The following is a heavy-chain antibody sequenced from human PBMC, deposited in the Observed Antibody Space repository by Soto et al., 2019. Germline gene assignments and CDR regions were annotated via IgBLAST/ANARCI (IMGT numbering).Heavy chain of an antibody. J-gene: IGHJ4*02. CDR3: ARGYYPAGNFDY. V-gene: IGHV1-18*01. D-gene: IGHD3-3*01. CDR1: GYTFTSYR. CDR2: ISAYNGNT. Sequence: DLLKDSCKASGYTFTSYRFSCLRQSPGQGLEWMGWISAYNGNTNYAQKLQGRVTMTTDTSTSTAYMELRSLRSDDTAVYYCARGYYPAGNFDYWGQGTLVTVSS.